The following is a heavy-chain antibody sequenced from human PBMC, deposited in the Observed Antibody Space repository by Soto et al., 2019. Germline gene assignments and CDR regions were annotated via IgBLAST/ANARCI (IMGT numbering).Heavy chain of an antibody. Sequence: PGGSLRLSXAASGFTFSSYAMSWVRQAPGKGLKWVSGISGSGGNTHYADSVKGRFTISRDISKNTLYLQMNSLRAEDTAVYYCVKGITIFGVVIIGPDYYYYGMDVWGHGTTVTVSS. CDR2: ISGSGGNT. J-gene: IGHJ6*02. D-gene: IGHD3-3*01. CDR1: GFTFSSYA. V-gene: IGHV3-23*01. CDR3: VKGITIFGVVIIGPDYYYYGMDV.